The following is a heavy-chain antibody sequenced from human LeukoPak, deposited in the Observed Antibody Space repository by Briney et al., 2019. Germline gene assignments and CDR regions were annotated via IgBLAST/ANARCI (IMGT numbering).Heavy chain of an antibody. CDR2: IYYSGST. Sequence: PSETLSLTCTVSGGSISSYYWSWIRQPPGKGLEWIGCIYYSGSTNYNPSLKSRVTISVDTSKNQFSLKLSSVTAADTAVYYCARGELPGAFDYWGQGTLVTVSS. V-gene: IGHV4-59*01. J-gene: IGHJ4*02. CDR1: GGSISSYY. CDR3: ARGELPGAFDY. D-gene: IGHD1-26*01.